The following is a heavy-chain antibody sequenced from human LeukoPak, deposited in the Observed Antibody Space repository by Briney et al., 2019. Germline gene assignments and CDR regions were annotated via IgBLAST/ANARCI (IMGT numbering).Heavy chain of an antibody. J-gene: IGHJ4*02. D-gene: IGHD6-13*01. V-gene: IGHV4-38-2*01. CDR3: ARVSAAAAFDY. CDR1: GYSISSGYY. CDR2: IYHSGST. Sequence: SETLSLTCVVSGYSISSGYYWGWSRQPPGKGLEGIGSIYHSGSTYYNPSLKSRVTISVDASKNQFSLNMSSVTAADTAVYYCARVSAAAAFDYWGQGTLVTVSS.